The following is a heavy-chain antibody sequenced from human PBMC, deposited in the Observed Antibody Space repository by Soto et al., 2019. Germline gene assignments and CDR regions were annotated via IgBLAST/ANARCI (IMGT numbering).Heavy chain of an antibody. CDR1: GGCFSGYY. Sequence: QVQLQQWGAGLLKPSETLSLTCAVSGGCFSGYYWSWIRQPPGKWLEWIGEINHSGSTNYNPALTMRGTISVDTYKTQFSLKLSSVTAADTAVSYCARGRGLALARRWFDPWGQGTLVTVSS. D-gene: IGHD6-19*01. CDR2: INHSGST. CDR3: ARGRGLALARRWFDP. V-gene: IGHV4-34*01. J-gene: IGHJ5*02.